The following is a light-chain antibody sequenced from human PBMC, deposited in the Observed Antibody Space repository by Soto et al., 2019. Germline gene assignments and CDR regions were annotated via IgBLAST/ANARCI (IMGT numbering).Light chain of an antibody. Sequence: AIQMSQSPSSLSASVGDRVTIXXRASQDIRSELGWYQQQPGEAPKVXIYGASNLQNGVPSRFSGSGSGTDFTLTISSLQPEDFATYYCLQDYNYPLTFGQGTKVDIK. CDR2: GAS. J-gene: IGKJ1*01. CDR1: QDIRSE. V-gene: IGKV1-6*02. CDR3: LQDYNYPLT.